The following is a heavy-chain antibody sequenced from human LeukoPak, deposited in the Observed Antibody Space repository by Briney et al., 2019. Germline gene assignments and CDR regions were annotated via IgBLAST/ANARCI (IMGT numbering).Heavy chain of an antibody. J-gene: IGHJ6*02. CDR2: INSDGSST. Sequence: GGSLRLSCAASGFTFSSYWMHWVRQAPGKGLVWVSRINSDGSSTSYADSVKGRFTISRDNAKNTLYLQMNSLRAEDTAVYYCAGDGMTLGPYYYYYGMDVWGQGTTVTVSS. V-gene: IGHV3-74*01. CDR1: GFTFSSYW. CDR3: AGDGMTLGPYYYYYGMDV.